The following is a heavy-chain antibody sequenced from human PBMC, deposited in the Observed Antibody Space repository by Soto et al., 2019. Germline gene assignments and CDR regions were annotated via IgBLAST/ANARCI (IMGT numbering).Heavy chain of an antibody. CDR2: ILPIFRTP. J-gene: IGHJ6*01. CDR3: ARDKDRLQIGGNYRYLLDV. CDR1: VVTFSNAA. D-gene: IGHD1-7*01. Sequence: SVNVSCMTSVVTFSNAAISWVRQAPGQGPEWMGGILPIFRTPDXSQKFQYRVXTTADYSTTTAXMELLXLRADDTAVYYCARDKDRLQIGGNYRYLLDVXG. V-gene: IGHV1-69*13.